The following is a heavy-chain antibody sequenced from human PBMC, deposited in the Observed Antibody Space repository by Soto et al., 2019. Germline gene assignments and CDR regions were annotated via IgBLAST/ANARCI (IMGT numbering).Heavy chain of an antibody. CDR1: CGSIISAAYN. CDR3: ARSPYSSTSPRRDWFDP. Sequence: SETLSLTCTVSCGSIISAAYNWNWIRQHPGKGLEWIGYIFYSGSTYYNPSLKSRLTISVDTSKNQFSLKLSSVTAADTAVYYCARSPYSSTSPRRDWFDPWGQGTLVTVSS. CDR2: IFYSGST. J-gene: IGHJ5*02. V-gene: IGHV4-31*03. D-gene: IGHD6-13*01.